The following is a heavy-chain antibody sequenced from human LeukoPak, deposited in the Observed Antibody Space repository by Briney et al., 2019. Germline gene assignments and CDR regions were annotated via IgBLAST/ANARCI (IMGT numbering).Heavy chain of an antibody. J-gene: IGHJ4*02. Sequence: SETLSLTCTVSGGSISSYYRSWIRQPPGKGLEWIGDVYDSGSTNYNPSLKSRVTISVDTSKNQFFLRLSSVTAADTAVYYCARERRDGYKVYFDYWGQGTLVTVSS. D-gene: IGHD5-24*01. CDR3: ARERRDGYKVYFDY. V-gene: IGHV4-59*01. CDR1: GGSISSYY. CDR2: VYDSGST.